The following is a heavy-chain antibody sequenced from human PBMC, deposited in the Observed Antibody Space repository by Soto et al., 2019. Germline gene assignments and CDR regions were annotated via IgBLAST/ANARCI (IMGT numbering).Heavy chain of an antibody. CDR1: GFTFTSSA. CDR2: IVVGSGNT. CDR3: AAPLPYYDFWSGMDV. J-gene: IGHJ6*02. Sequence: ASVKVSCKASGFTFTSSAVQWVRQARGQRLEWIGWIVVGSGNTNYAQKFQERVTITRDMSTSTAYMELSSLRSEDTAVYYCAAPLPYYDFWSGMDVWGQGTTVTVPS. V-gene: IGHV1-58*01. D-gene: IGHD3-3*01.